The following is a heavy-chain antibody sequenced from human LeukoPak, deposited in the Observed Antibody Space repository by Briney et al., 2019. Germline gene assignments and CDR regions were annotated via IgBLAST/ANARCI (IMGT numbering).Heavy chain of an antibody. CDR2: IYYSGST. CDR1: GGSVSSSSYY. J-gene: IGHJ4*02. V-gene: IGHV4-61*01. D-gene: IGHD6-13*01. Sequence: PSETLSLTCTVSGGSVSSSSYYWSWIRQPPGKGLEWIGYIYYSGSTNYNPSLKSRVTISVDTSKNQFSLKLSSVTAADTAVYYCAREQYGSSWYYFDYWGQGTLVTVSS. CDR3: AREQYGSSWYYFDY.